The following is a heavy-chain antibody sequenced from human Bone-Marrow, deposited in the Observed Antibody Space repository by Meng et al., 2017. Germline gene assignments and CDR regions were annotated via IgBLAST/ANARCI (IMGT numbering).Heavy chain of an antibody. Sequence: GESLKISCAAYGFTLSSYAMTWVRQAPGKGLEWVSAISGSGSSTYYADSVKGRFTISRDNSKNTLYVEMNSLRVEDTAVYYCGKDSRGPSVRAFDIWGQGTMVTVSS. CDR2: ISGSGSST. CDR1: GFTLSSYA. CDR3: GKDSRGPSVRAFDI. D-gene: IGHD3-3*01. J-gene: IGHJ3*02. V-gene: IGHV3-23*01.